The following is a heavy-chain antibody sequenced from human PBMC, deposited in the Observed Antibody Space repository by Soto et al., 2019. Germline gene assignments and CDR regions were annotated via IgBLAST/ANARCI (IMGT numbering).Heavy chain of an antibody. Sequence: QVQLVESGGGLVKPGGSLRLSCAASGFIFSDYYMSWIRQAPGKGLEWLSYISSSTYTSYADSVKGRFTISRDNAKNSLYLQMNSLRAEDPAVYYCARGGTRYCGGGGCQPIDYWGQGTLVTVSS. V-gene: IGHV3-11*05. CDR2: ISSSTYT. J-gene: IGHJ4*02. CDR3: ARGGTRYCGGGGCQPIDY. D-gene: IGHD2-15*01. CDR1: GFIFSDYY.